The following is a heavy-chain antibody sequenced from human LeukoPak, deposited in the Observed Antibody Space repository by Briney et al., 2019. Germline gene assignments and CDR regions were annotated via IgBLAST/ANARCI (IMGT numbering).Heavy chain of an antibody. D-gene: IGHD6-13*01. Sequence: SETLSLTCTVSGGSISSYYWSWIRQPPGKGLEWIGHIYYSGSTNYNPSLKSRVTISVDTSKNQFSLKLSSVTAADTAVYYCASYSSSWDDAFDIWGQGTMVTVSS. CDR2: IYYSGST. CDR3: ASYSSSWDDAFDI. CDR1: GGSISSYY. J-gene: IGHJ3*02. V-gene: IGHV4-59*08.